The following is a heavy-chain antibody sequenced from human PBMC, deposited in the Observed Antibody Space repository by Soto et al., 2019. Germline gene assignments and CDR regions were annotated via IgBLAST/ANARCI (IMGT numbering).Heavy chain of an antibody. CDR2: IIPMFETV. CDR1: GGTFDNYA. V-gene: IGHV1-69*01. J-gene: IGHJ6*02. Sequence: QAQLLQSGAEVRKPGSSVKVSCKASGGTFDNYAVSWVRQAPGQGLEWMGGIIPMFETVNYAQRFQGRLTSAADESTSTAYMELTSLTSADTAIYFCARGLRTGNYGMDVWGQGTTVTVSS. D-gene: IGHD2-15*01. CDR3: ARGLRTGNYGMDV.